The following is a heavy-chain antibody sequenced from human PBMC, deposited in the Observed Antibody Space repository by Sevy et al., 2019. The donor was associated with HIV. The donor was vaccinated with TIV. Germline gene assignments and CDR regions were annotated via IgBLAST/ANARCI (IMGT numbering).Heavy chain of an antibody. J-gene: IGHJ4*02. D-gene: IGHD6-13*01. V-gene: IGHV3-15*01. CDR3: TTENGIAAAGDY. Sequence: GGSLRLSCAASGFTFSNAWMSWVRQAPGKGLEWVGRIKSKTDGGTTDYAAPLKGRFTISRDDSKNTLYLQMNSLKTEDTAVYYCTTENGIAAAGDYWGQGTLVTVSS. CDR1: GFTFSNAW. CDR2: IKSKTDGGTT.